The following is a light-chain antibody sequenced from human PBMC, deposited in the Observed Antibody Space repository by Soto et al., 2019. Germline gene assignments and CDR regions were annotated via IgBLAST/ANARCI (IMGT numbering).Light chain of an antibody. V-gene: IGLV2-14*01. CDR1: SSDVGGYNY. J-gene: IGLJ1*01. CDR3: GSYTSSSTLLWV. Sequence: QSALTQPASVSGSPGQSITISCTGTSSDVGGYNYVSWYQQHPGKAPKLMIYDVSNRPSGVSNRFSGSKSGNTASLTISGLQAEDEADYYCGSYTSSSTLLWVFGTGTKVTVL. CDR2: DVS.